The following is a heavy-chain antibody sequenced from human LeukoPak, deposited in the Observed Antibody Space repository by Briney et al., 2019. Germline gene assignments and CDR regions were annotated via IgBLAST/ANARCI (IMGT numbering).Heavy chain of an antibody. V-gene: IGHV4-31*03. CDR2: IYYSGST. J-gene: IGHJ5*02. CDR1: GGSISTGGYY. CDR3: ARVAYSSSWYWFDP. D-gene: IGHD6-13*01. Sequence: PSETLSLTCTVPGGSISTGGYYWSWIRQHPGKGLEWIGYIYYSGSTYYNPSPKSRVTISVDTSKNQFSLKLSSVTAADTAVYYCARVAYSSSWYWFDPWGQGTLVTVSS.